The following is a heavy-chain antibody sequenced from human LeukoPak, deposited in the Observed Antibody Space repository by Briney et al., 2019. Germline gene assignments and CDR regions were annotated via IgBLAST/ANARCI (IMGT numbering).Heavy chain of an antibody. D-gene: IGHD3-22*01. J-gene: IGHJ3*02. Sequence: GASVKVSCKASGYTFTSYGISWVRQAPGQGLEWMGWISAYNGNTNYAQKLQGRVTMTTDTSTSTAYMELRSLRSDDTAVYYCVRVLVVVTAAAFDIWGQGTMVTVSS. CDR2: ISAYNGNT. CDR3: VRVLVVVTAAAFDI. CDR1: GYTFTSYG. V-gene: IGHV1-18*01.